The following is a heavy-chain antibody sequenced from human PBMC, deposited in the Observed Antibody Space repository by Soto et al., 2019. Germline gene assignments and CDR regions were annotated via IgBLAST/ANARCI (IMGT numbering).Heavy chain of an antibody. CDR2: ISWNCGSI. CDR1: GFTFDDYA. J-gene: IGHJ6*03. V-gene: IGHV3-9*01. CDR3: AKGAPHDSIAAARSLDYMDV. Sequence: EVQLVESGGGLVQPGRSLRLSCAASGFTFDDYAMNWVRQAPGKGLEWVSGISWNCGSIGYADSVKGRFTISRDNAKNAVNLQMNNLKAEDTALYYCAKGAPHDSIAAARSLDYMDVWGKGTPVSVSS. D-gene: IGHD6-13*01.